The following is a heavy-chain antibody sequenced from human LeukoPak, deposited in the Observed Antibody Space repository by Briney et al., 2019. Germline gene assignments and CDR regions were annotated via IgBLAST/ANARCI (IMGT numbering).Heavy chain of an antibody. V-gene: IGHV3-64*01. CDR2: ISTNGGST. J-gene: IGHJ4*02. CDR3: ARDSGYGGYY. CDR1: GFTFSSYA. D-gene: IGHD5-12*01. Sequence: GGSLRLSCAASGFTFSSYAMHWVRQAPGKGLEYVSAISTNGGSTYYANSVKGRFTISRDNSKNTLYLLMGSLRAEDMAVYYCARDSGYGGYYWGQGTLVTVSS.